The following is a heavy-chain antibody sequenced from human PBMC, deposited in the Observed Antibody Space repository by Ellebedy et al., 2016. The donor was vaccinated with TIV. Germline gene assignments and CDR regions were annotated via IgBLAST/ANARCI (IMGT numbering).Heavy chain of an antibody. CDR2: ISVYNGNT. Sequence: AASVKVSCKASGYTFTTYGISWVRQAPGQGLEWMGWISVYNGNTNYAQKLQGRVTMTTDTSTSTAYMELRSLRSDDTSVYYCARVDRLFSIKGVRFPRGFDYWGQGTLVTVSS. V-gene: IGHV1-18*04. CDR1: GYTFTTYG. D-gene: IGHD2-8*01. J-gene: IGHJ4*02. CDR3: ARVDRLFSIKGVRFPRGFDY.